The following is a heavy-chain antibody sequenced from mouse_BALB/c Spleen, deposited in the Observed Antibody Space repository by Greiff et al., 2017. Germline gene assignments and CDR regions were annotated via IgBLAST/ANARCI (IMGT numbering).Heavy chain of an antibody. J-gene: IGHJ3*01. CDR3: ARQYDSAWFAY. V-gene: IGHV5-12-2*01. Sequence: EVQRVESGGGLVKPGGSLKLSCAASGFTFSSYTMSWVRQTPEKRLEWVAYISNGGGSTYYPDTVKGRFTISRDNAKNTLYLQMSSLKSEDTAMYYCARQYDSAWFAYWGQGTLVTVSA. D-gene: IGHD2-4*01. CDR2: ISNGGGST. CDR1: GFTFSSYT.